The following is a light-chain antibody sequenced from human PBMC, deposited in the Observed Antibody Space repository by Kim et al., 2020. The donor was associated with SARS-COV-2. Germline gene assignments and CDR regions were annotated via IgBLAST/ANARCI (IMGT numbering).Light chain of an antibody. CDR2: GKN. CDR1: SLRNYY. J-gene: IGLJ3*02. Sequence: SSELTQDPAVSVALGQTVSITCQGDSLRNYYASWYQQKPGQAPVLVIYGKNNRPSGIPDRFSGSRSGNTVSSTITGAQAEDEAYYYCNSRDSTGNHLVFG. CDR3: NSRDSTGNHLV. V-gene: IGLV3-19*01.